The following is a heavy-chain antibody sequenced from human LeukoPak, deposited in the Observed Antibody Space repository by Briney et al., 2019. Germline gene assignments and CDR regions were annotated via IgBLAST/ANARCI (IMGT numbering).Heavy chain of an antibody. CDR2: INPEDSDT. D-gene: IGHD4/OR15-4a*01. J-gene: IGHJ5*02. CDR1: GYSFPSYW. V-gene: IGHV5-51*01. Sequence: GESLKISCKGSGYSFPSYWIGWVRQMPGKGLEWMGIINPEDSDTTYSPSFQRQVNISADKSISIAYLQWSRLKASHTPIYYCSELRTTRGPGTGAPFFPGAPNWFDPWGQGTLVTVSS. CDR3: SELRTTRGPGTGAPFFPGAPNWFDP.